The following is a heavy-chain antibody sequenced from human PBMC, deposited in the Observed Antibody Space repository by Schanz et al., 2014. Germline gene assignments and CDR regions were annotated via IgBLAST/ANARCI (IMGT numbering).Heavy chain of an antibody. Sequence: QVQLVESGGGVVQPGKSLRLSCAASGFAFSDYGMHWVRQAPGKGLEWVAFISYDGNEKHYPDSVKGRFTISRDNAKNTLYLQMNSLRAEDTAVYYCVRDTDYHFDYWGQGTLVTVSS. CDR3: VRDTDYHFDY. CDR1: GFAFSDYG. D-gene: IGHD4-17*01. V-gene: IGHV3-30*03. J-gene: IGHJ4*02. CDR2: ISYDGNEK.